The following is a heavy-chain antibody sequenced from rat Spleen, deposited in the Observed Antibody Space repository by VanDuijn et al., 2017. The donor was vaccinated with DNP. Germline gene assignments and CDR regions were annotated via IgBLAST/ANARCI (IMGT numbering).Heavy chain of an antibody. CDR1: GFSLTSYH. J-gene: IGHJ2*01. V-gene: IGHV2-43*01. D-gene: IGHD1-9*01. CDR2: IWTDGST. Sequence: QVQLKESGPGLVQPSQTLSPACTVSGFSLTSYHVHWVRQPSGKGLEWMGVIWTDGSTDYNSALKSRLSISRETSKSQVFLKVNSLQTEDTAAYYCTRDGAYYGYNFDYWGQGVMVTVSS. CDR3: TRDGAYYGYNFDY.